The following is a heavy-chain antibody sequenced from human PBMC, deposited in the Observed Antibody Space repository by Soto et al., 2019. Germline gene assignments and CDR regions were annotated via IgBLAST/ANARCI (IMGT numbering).Heavy chain of an antibody. Sequence: QITLKESGPTLVRPTQTLTLTCTFSGFSLSTTGVGVGWIRQPPGKALEWLALIYWDDDKRYSPSLKSRLTITKYTSKNEVILTITNVDPVDTARDYCAQRLPHYCLGRERGNWFAPWGQGTLVTVSS. CDR1: GFSLSTTGVG. V-gene: IGHV2-5*02. J-gene: IGHJ5*02. CDR2: IYWDDDK. CDR3: AQRLPHYCLGRERGNWFAP. D-gene: IGHD3-16*01.